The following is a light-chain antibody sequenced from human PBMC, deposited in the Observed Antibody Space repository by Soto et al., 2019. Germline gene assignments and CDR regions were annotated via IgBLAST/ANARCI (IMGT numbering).Light chain of an antibody. Sequence: QSVLAQPASVSGSPGQSIAISCTGISSDVGAYNYVSWYQQHPGKAPKLIIFDVSNRPSGVSSRFSGSKSGDTASLTISGLQAENEADYFCKSYTTGSTYVFGTGTKLTVL. CDR3: KSYTTGSTYV. J-gene: IGLJ1*01. CDR1: SSDVGAYNY. V-gene: IGLV2-14*01. CDR2: DVS.